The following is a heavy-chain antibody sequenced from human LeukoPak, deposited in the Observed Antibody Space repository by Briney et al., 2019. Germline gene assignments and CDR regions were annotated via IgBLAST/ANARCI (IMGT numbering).Heavy chain of an antibody. V-gene: IGHV1-2*02. D-gene: IGHD3-22*01. J-gene: IGHJ4*02. CDR2: INPNSGGT. CDR1: GYTFTGYY. CDR3: ARVPPIESGYYYAPDY. Sequence: ASVKVSCKASGYTFTGYYMHWVRQAPGQGLEWMGWINPNSGGTNYAQKFQGRVTMTRDTSISTAYMELSRLRSDDTAVYYCARVPPIESGYYYAPDYWGQGTLVTVSS.